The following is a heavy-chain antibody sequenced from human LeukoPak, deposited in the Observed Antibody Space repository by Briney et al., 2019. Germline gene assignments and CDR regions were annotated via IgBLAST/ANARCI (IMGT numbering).Heavy chain of an antibody. J-gene: IGHJ4*02. D-gene: IGHD3-9*01. CDR2: ISSSSSYI. CDR3: ARRKSGYDILTADY. CDR1: GFTFSSYS. Sequence: GGPVRLSCAASGFTFSSYSMNWVRQAPGKGLEWVSSISSSSSYIYYADLVNGRFTISRDNAKNSLYLQMNSLRAEDTAVYYCARRKSGYDILTADYWGQGTLGTVSS. V-gene: IGHV3-21*01.